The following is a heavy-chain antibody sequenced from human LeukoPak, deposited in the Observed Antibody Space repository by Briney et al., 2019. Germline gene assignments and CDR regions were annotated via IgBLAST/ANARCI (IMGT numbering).Heavy chain of an antibody. D-gene: IGHD3-16*02. CDR2: IYYSGST. Sequence: KSSETLSLPCTVSGGSISSYYWSWIRQPPGKGLEWIGYIYYSGSTNYNPSLKSRVTISVDTSKNQFSLKLSSVTAADTSVYYCARGRYAVVGPWGQGTLVTISS. CDR3: ARGRYAVVGP. J-gene: IGHJ5*02. V-gene: IGHV4-59*01. CDR1: GGSISSYY.